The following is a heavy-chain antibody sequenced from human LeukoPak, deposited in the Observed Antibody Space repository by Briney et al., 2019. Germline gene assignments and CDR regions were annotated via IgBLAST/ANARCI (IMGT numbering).Heavy chain of an antibody. CDR2: TSGSDSGT. D-gene: IGHD2-15*01. CDR1: GFTFTNYA. CDR3: ARLYCSGGSCYSVDY. V-gene: IGHV3-23*01. Sequence: PGRSLRLSCAASGFTFTNYAMTWVRQAPGMGLEWVSGTSGSDSGTYYADSVKGRFTISRDNSRNTLYLQIDSLRAEDTAVYYCARLYCSGGSCYSVDYWGQGTLVTVSS. J-gene: IGHJ4*02.